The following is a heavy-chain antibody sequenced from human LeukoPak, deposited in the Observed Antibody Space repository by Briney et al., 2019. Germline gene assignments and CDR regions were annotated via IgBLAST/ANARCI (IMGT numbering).Heavy chain of an antibody. V-gene: IGHV4-59*01. CDR2: IYYSGST. D-gene: IGHD5-18*01. J-gene: IGHJ6*03. CDR3: ARARGYSYGYAYYYMDV. CDR1: GESFSSYY. Sequence: SETLSLTCAVYGESFSSYYWSWIRQPPGKGLEWIGYIYYSGSTYYNPSLKSRVTISVDTSKNQFSLKLSSVTAADTAVYYCARARGYSYGYAYYYMDVWGKGTTVTVSS.